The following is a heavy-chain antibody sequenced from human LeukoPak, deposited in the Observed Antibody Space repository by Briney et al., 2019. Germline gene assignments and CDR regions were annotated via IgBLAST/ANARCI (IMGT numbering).Heavy chain of an antibody. V-gene: IGHV3-13*01. CDR3: ARGRGYSGYADY. D-gene: IGHD5-12*01. CDR1: GFTFSDYD. Sequence: GGSPRLSCAASGFTFSDYDMYWVRQPTGKGLEWVSTIGTTGDTYYPGSVKGRFTISRENAENSLYLQVDNLRAGDTAVYYCARGRGYSGYADYWGQGTLVTVSS. CDR2: IGTTGDT. J-gene: IGHJ4*02.